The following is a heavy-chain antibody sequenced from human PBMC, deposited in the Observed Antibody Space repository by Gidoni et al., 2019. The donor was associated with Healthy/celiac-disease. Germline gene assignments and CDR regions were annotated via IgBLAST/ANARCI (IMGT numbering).Heavy chain of an antibody. V-gene: IGHV3-23*04. CDR1: GFTFSSYA. CDR3: AGYDDFWSGYFQ. CDR2: ISGSGGST. J-gene: IGHJ4*02. D-gene: IGHD3-3*01. Sequence: EVQLVESGGGLVHPGGSLRLSCAASGFTFSSYAMSWVRQAPGKGLEWVSAISGSGGSTYYADSVKGRFTISRDNSKNTLYLQMNSLRAEDTAVYYWAGYDDFWSGYFQWGQGTLVTVSS.